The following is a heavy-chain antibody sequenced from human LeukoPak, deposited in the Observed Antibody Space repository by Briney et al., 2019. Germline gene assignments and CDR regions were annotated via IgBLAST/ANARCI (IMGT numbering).Heavy chain of an antibody. CDR1: GFTFSSYA. CDR2: ISYDGSNK. D-gene: IGHD2-15*01. V-gene: IGHV3-30*04. J-gene: IGHJ5*02. Sequence: GGSLRLSCAASGFTFSSYAMHWVRQAPGKGLEWVAVISYDGSNKYYADSVKGRFTISRDNSKNTLYLQMNSLRVEDTAVYYCAKGFGYCSGGSCYSTSWGQGTLVTVSS. CDR3: AKGFGYCSGGSCYSTS.